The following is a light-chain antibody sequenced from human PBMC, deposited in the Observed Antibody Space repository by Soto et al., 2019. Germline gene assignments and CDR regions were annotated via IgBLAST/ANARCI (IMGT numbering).Light chain of an antibody. J-gene: IGKJ1*01. V-gene: IGKV3-20*01. Sequence: IVLTQSPGTLSLSPGERATLSCRASQSVSSSYLAWYQQKPGQAPRLLIHGASSRATGIPDRISGSGSGTDFTLTISRLEPEDFAVYYCQQYNNWPPKTFGQGTKVDIK. CDR2: GAS. CDR1: QSVSSSY. CDR3: QQYNNWPPKT.